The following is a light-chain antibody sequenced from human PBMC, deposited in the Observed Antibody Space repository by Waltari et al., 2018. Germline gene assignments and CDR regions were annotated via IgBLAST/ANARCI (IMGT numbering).Light chain of an antibody. Sequence: DIQMTQSPSSLSASVGDRVTITCRASQSISSDLNWYQQKPGKAPKLLIYAESHLQSGVPSRFSGSGSATDFTLTISSLQPEDFATYYCQQSYSTPPYTFGQGTSLAIK. J-gene: IGKJ2*01. CDR2: AES. V-gene: IGKV1-39*01. CDR1: QSISSD. CDR3: QQSYSTPPYT.